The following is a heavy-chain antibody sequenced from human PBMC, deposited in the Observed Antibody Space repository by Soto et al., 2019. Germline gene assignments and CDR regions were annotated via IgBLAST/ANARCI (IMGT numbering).Heavy chain of an antibody. V-gene: IGHV3-23*05. CDR2: LDPGGSRT. CDR3: AKRRTEAATILDY. Sequence: EVQLLESAGGLVQPGGSLRLSCAASGFTFSSYSMTWVRQAPGKGPEWVSTLDPGGSRTYYADSVKGRFTISRDNSRDTLYLQMNSLRAEDTAVYYCAKRRTEAATILDYWGQGTLVTVSS. D-gene: IGHD6-25*01. CDR1: GFTFSSYS. J-gene: IGHJ4*02.